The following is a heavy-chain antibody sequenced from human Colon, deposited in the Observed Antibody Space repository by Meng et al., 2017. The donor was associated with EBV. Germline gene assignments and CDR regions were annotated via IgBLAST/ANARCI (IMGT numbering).Heavy chain of an antibody. CDR1: GDSLSSANW. V-gene: IGHV4-4*02. J-gene: IGHJ4*02. CDR3: ARTAICIGGSCTTWDY. CDR2: IHHNGNT. D-gene: IGHD2-15*01. Sequence: GPLQDSGPGLVKPSETLSLTCAVSGDSLSSANWWSWVRQPPGKGLEWIGEIHHNGNTNYNPSLKSRVTISVDKSKNQFVLKVTSVTAADTAVYYCARTAICIGGSCTTWDYWGQGALVTVSS.